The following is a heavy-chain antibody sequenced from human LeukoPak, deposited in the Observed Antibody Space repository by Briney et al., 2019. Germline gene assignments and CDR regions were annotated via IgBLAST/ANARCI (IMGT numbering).Heavy chain of an antibody. CDR1: GFTFSSFG. V-gene: IGHV3-30*02. CDR3: ARRISPVGVTTIHDVFDV. D-gene: IGHD1-26*01. CDR2: IRYDGSNK. Sequence: AGGSLRLSGAASGFTFSSFGIHWVRQAPGKGLEWVAFIRYDGSNKYYADSVKGRFTISRDNPKNTLYLQMNSLRSVDTALYYCARRISPVGVTTIHDVFDVWGQGTMVTVSS. J-gene: IGHJ3*01.